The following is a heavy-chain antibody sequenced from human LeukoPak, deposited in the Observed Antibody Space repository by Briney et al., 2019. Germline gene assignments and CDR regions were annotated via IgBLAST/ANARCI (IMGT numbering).Heavy chain of an antibody. Sequence: SETLSLTCTVSGGSISSGSYYWSWIRQPAGKGLEWIGRIYTSGSTNYNPSLKSRVTISVDTSKNQFSLKLSSVTAADTAVYYCARAGRYSAEDYWGQGILVTVSS. CDR1: GGSISSGSYY. V-gene: IGHV4-61*02. CDR3: ARAGRYSAEDY. D-gene: IGHD4-11*01. J-gene: IGHJ4*02. CDR2: IYTSGST.